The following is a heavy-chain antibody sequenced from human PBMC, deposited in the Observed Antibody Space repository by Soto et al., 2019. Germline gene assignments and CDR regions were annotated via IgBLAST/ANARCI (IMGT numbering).Heavy chain of an antibody. D-gene: IGHD3-9*01. CDR3: ARVSISADYYYGMDV. Sequence: QVQLVESGGGVVQPGRSLRLSCAASGFTFSSYGMHWVRQAPGKGLEWVAVIWYDGSNKYYADSVKGRFTISRDNSKNTLYLQMNSLRAEDKAVYYCARVSISADYYYGMDVWGQGTTVTVSS. CDR2: IWYDGSNK. CDR1: GFTFSSYG. J-gene: IGHJ6*02. V-gene: IGHV3-33*01.